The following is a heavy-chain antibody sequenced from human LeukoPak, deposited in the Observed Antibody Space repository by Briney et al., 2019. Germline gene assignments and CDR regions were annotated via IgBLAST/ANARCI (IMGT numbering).Heavy chain of an antibody. D-gene: IGHD3-9*01. Sequence: GGSLRLSCAASGFTFSSYWMSWVRQAPGKGLEWVANIKQDGSEKYYVDSVKGRFTISRDNAKNSLYLQMNSLRAEDTAVYYCASSLRYFDWLISFQPNFDIWGQGTMVTVSS. CDR2: IKQDGSEK. CDR3: ASSLRYFDWLISFQPNFDI. J-gene: IGHJ3*02. V-gene: IGHV3-7*01. CDR1: GFTFSSYW.